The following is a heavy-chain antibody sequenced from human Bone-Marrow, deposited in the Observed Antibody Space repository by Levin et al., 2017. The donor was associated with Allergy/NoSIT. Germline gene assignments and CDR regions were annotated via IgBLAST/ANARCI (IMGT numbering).Heavy chain of an antibody. Sequence: GESLKISCAASGFSFSSHWMHWVRQIPGKGLVWVSRINSDGWSTAYADSVKGRFTISRDNAENTVYLQMNNLGAEDTAIYYCARNGGGQDFQVLNAFDIWGQGTMVTVSS. J-gene: IGHJ3*02. CDR2: INSDGWST. D-gene: IGHD4/OR15-4a*01. CDR3: ARNGGGQDFQVLNAFDI. CDR1: GFSFSSHW. V-gene: IGHV3-74*01.